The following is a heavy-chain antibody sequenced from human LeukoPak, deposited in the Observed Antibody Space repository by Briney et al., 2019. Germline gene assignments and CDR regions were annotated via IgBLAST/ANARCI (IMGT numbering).Heavy chain of an antibody. CDR3: AKADSIRAFDY. V-gene: IGHV3-9*01. Sequence: GGSLRLSCAASGFTFDDYAMHWVRQAPGKGLEWVSGISWNSGSIGYADSVKGRFTISRGNAKNSLYLQMNSLRAEDTALYYCAKADSIRAFDYWGQGTLVTVSS. J-gene: IGHJ4*02. CDR1: GFTFDDYA. D-gene: IGHD3-9*01. CDR2: ISWNSGSI.